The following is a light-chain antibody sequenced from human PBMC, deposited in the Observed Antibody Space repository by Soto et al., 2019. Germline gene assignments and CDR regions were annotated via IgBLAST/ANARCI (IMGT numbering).Light chain of an antibody. CDR3: SSYTSSSTLMV. CDR2: DVS. Sequence: QSVLTQPASVSGSPGQSITISCTGTSSDVGGYNYVSWYQQHPGKAPKLMMYDVSNRPSGVSNRFSGSKSGNTASLTISGLQAEDEADYYCSSYTSSSTLMVFGTGTKVTVL. V-gene: IGLV2-14*01. J-gene: IGLJ1*01. CDR1: SSDVGGYNY.